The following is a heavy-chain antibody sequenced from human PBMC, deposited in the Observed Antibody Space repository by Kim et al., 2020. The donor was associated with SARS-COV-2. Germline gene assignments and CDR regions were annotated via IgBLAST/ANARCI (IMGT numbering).Heavy chain of an antibody. CDR2: IDPSDSYT. CDR1: GYRFTSYW. CDR3: ARQDVEMATIEYYFDY. D-gene: IGHD5-12*01. Sequence: GESLKISCKGSGYRFTSYWISWVRQMPGKGLEWMGRIDPSDSYTNYSPSFQGHVTISADKSISTAYLQWSSLKASDTAMYYCARQDVEMATIEYYFDYWGQGTLVTVSS. J-gene: IGHJ4*02. V-gene: IGHV5-10-1*01.